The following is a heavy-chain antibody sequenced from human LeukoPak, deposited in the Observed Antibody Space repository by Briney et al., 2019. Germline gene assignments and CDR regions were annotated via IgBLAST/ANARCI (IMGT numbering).Heavy chain of an antibody. V-gene: IGHV3-7*01. CDR2: IKQDGSEK. CDR3: ARDIYSGSP. Sequence: GGSLRLSXAASGFTFSSYWMSWVSQAPGKGLEWVANIKQDGSEKYYVDSVKVRFTISRDNAKNSLYLQMNSLRAEDTAVYYCARDIYSGSPWGQGTLVTVSS. D-gene: IGHD1-26*01. J-gene: IGHJ5*02. CDR1: GFTFSSYW.